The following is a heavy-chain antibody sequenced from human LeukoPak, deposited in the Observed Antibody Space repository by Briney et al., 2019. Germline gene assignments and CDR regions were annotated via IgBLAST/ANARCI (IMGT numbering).Heavy chain of an antibody. V-gene: IGHV3-53*01. Sequence: GALRLSCAASGFTVSSNYMSWVRQAPGKGLEWVSVIYSGGSTYYADSVKGRFTISRASSKNTLYLQMYSLRAGDTAVYYCARDPGSVFDYWGQGTLVTVSS. D-gene: IGHD1-1*01. CDR3: ARDPGSVFDY. J-gene: IGHJ4*02. CDR2: IYSGGST. CDR1: GFTVSSNY.